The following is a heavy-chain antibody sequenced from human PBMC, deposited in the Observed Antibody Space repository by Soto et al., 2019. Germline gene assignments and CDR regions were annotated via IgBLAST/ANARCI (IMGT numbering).Heavy chain of an antibody. V-gene: IGHV1-18*04. Sequence: QVQLVQSGAEVKKPGASVKVSCQASGFTFTSTGITWVRQAPGQGLEWMGWISGYNGNTNYEQKFQGRVTMTTDTSTSTADRELRSLRADDTAVEYGARLREYWRGSSCLYGMDVWGQGTTVSVSS. CDR2: ISGYNGNT. D-gene: IGHD6-13*01. CDR1: GFTFTSTG. J-gene: IGHJ6*02. CDR3: ARLREYWRGSSCLYGMDV.